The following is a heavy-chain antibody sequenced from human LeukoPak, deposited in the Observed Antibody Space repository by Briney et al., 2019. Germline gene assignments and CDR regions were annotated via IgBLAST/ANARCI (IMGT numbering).Heavy chain of an antibody. CDR2: IIHSGRA. CDR1: GGSFSGYY. D-gene: IGHD3-16*01. Sequence: SETLSLTRAVNGGSFSGYYWTWIRQSPGKGLGWIGEIIHSGRANYSPSLKSRLTLSVDPSMNHFSLRLSSVTAADTAVYYCARGTVLTGYASFDYWGQGALVTVSS. CDR3: ARGTVLTGYASFDY. J-gene: IGHJ4*02. V-gene: IGHV4-34*01.